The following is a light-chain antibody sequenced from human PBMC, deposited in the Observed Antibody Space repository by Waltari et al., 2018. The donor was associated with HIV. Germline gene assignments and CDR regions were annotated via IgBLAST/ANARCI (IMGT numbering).Light chain of an antibody. V-gene: IGLV3-25*03. CDR2: KDS. CDR1: ALPSQY. J-gene: IGLJ3*02. CDR3: ESADNSGTYWV. Sequence: SYELTQPPSVSVSPGQTAKITCSGDALPSQYAHWFQHKPGQAPPLVIYKDSQRPSGIPERFSGSHSGTTVTLTISGVQAEDEADYYCESADNSGTYWVFGGGTKLTVL.